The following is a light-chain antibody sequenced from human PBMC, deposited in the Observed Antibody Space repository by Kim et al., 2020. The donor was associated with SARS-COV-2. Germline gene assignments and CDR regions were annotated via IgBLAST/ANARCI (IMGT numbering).Light chain of an antibody. V-gene: IGKV3-15*01. Sequence: EIVMTQSPATLSVSPGERAALSCRASQSLTSNLAWYQQKPGQAPRLLIYGASTRATGIPARFSGSGSGTEFTLSISSLQSEDFAVYYCQKYNNWPPVFCPGTQGGIK. CDR1: QSLTSN. CDR2: GAS. CDR3: QKYNNWPPV. J-gene: IGKJ3*01.